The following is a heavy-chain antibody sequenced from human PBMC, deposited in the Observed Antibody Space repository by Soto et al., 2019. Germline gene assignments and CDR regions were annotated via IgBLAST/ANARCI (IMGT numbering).Heavy chain of an antibody. V-gene: IGHV4-4*02. D-gene: IGHD6-19*01. J-gene: IGHJ4*02. Sequence: PSETMCHTCAVADGSISSINWLRWVRQHPGKGLEWIGEIYHSGSTNYNPSLKSRVTISVDKSKNQFSLKLSSVTAADTAVYYCSRGSKQWLVGGYFDYWGQGTLVTVSS. CDR2: IYHSGST. CDR1: DGSISSINW. CDR3: SRGSKQWLVGGYFDY.